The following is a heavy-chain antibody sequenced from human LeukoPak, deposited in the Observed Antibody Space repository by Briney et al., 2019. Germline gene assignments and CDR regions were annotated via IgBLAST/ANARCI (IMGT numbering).Heavy chain of an antibody. D-gene: IGHD3-16*01. J-gene: IGHJ4*02. CDR2: IYDSGKT. Sequence: SETLSLTCTLSGGSLSSYYWSWMRQPPRKGLEWIGYIYDSGKTNYNASLISRVTISVDTSKNQFSLKLTSVTPADTAVYYCARGGGTLDYWGQGTLVTVSS. V-gene: IGHV4-59*01. CDR3: ARGGGTLDY. CDR1: GGSLSSYY.